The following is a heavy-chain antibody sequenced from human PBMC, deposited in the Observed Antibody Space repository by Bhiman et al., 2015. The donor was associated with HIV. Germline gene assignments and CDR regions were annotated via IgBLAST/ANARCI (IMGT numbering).Heavy chain of an antibody. J-gene: IGHJ4*02. CDR1: GFSIKDYA. V-gene: IGHV3-9*01. Sequence: EVQLVESGGGLVQPGRSLRLSCAASGFSIKDYAMHWVRQAPGKGLEWVSGITWNSGKIGYGGSVKGRFTISRDNAKNTLYLQMNSLRAEDTAIYYCTRELYSTGWHGLDYWGQGTLLTVSS. CDR2: ITWNSGKI. CDR3: TRELYSTGWHGLDY. D-gene: IGHD6-19*01.